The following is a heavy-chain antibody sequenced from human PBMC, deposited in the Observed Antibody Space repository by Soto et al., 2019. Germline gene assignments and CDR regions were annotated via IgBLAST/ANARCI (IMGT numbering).Heavy chain of an antibody. V-gene: IGHV1-46*01. CDR1: GYTLTSHH. J-gene: IGHJ3*02. CDR2: INPANGVA. Sequence: QVHLVQSGAEVKKPGASMKVSCTASGYTLTSHHVHWVRQAPGRRLEWMGSINPANGVAQYTARFQGRVLMTGAASTSTVYMELRGLTSEDTASFYCARGGGVGLYGSAAFDIWGQGTMVTVSS. D-gene: IGHD2-8*01. CDR3: ARGGGVGLYGSAAFDI.